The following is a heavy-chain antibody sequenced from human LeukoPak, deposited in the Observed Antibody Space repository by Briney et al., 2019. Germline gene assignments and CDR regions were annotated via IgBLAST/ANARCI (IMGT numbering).Heavy chain of an antibody. Sequence: SETLSLTCTVSGGSISSYYWSWIRQPPGKVLEWIGYIYYSGSTNYNPSLKSRVTISVDTSKNQFSLKLSSVTAADTAVYYCARDGWGWPRYFDYWGQGTLVTVSS. CDR1: GGSISSYY. J-gene: IGHJ4*02. CDR2: IYYSGST. D-gene: IGHD6-19*01. V-gene: IGHV4-59*01. CDR3: ARDGWGWPRYFDY.